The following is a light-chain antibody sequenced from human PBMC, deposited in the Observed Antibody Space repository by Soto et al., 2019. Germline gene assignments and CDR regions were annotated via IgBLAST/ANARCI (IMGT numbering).Light chain of an antibody. J-gene: IGKJ3*01. CDR3: QHRANWLFT. CDR1: QSVSSRH. V-gene: IGKV3D-20*02. Sequence: EIVLTQSPGTLSLSPGERATLSCRASQSVSSRHLAWYQQKPGQAPRLLIYGTSSRATGIPDRFSGSGSGTDFTLTISRLEPEDFAVYYCQHRANWLFTFGPGTKVDIK. CDR2: GTS.